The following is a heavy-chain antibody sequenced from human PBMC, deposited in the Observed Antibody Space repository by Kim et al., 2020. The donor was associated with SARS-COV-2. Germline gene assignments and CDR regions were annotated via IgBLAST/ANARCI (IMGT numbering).Heavy chain of an antibody. J-gene: IGHJ4*02. V-gene: IGHV1-2*02. CDR2: GT. CDR3: ARDSYYFDY. Sequence: GTNYAQRFQGRVTMTRDTSISTAYMEMSMLRSDDTAVYYCARDSYYFDYWGQGTLVTVSS.